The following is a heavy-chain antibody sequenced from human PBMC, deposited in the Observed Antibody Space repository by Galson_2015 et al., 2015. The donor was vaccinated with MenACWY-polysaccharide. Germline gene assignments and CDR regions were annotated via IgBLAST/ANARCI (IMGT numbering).Heavy chain of an antibody. CDR1: EFSFGSYP. D-gene: IGHD4-17*01. Sequence: SPIFCCAASEFSFGSYPISWVRQAPGEGLGWVYFISKSGDRTNYADSVKSRFTITRDNSKNTLYQQMNSLSAEDTAVYYSAKMDGDLPLELNLWGQGTLVTVSS. V-gene: IGHV3-23*01. J-gene: IGHJ4*02. CDR2: ISKSGDRT. CDR3: AKMDGDLPLELNL.